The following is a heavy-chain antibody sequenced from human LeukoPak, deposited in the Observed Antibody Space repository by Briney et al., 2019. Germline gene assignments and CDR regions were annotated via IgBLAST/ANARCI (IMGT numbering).Heavy chain of an antibody. Sequence: SETLSLTCTVSGGSISSGGYYWSWIPRHPGKGLRGIGYIYYIGSTYYNPSLKSRVTISVDTSKNQFSLKLSSVTAADTAVYYCARVGGRGYSNVFDYWGQGTLVTVSS. D-gene: IGHD4-11*01. CDR1: GGSISSGGYY. CDR3: ARVGGRGYSNVFDY. CDR2: IYYIGST. J-gene: IGHJ4*02. V-gene: IGHV4-31*03.